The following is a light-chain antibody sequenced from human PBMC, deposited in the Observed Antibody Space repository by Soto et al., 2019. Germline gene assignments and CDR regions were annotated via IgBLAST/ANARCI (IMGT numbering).Light chain of an antibody. CDR2: ARS. V-gene: IGKV1D-16*01. CDR1: QGLSRW. J-gene: IGKJ1*01. CDR3: QQYDNNPWT. Sequence: DIQMTQSPSSLSASVGDRVTITCRASQGLSRWVTWYQQKPGKAPKSLIYARSILEPGVPSRFSGSGSGTEFTLTIRSLQSDDFATYYCQQYDNNPWTFGQGTKVDIK.